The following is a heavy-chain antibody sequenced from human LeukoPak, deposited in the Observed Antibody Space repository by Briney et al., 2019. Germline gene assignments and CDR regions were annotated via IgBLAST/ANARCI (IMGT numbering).Heavy chain of an antibody. J-gene: IGHJ4*02. Sequence: GGSLRLSCAASGFTFINYAMPWVRQAPGKGLDWVAAICGSGGDTYYADSVKGRFTISRDNSKNTPYLQMNSLRVEDTAVYYCAKWRDYNVSSGYASSYFDYWGQGTLVTVSS. V-gene: IGHV3-23*01. CDR2: ICGSGGDT. CDR3: AKWRDYNVSSGYASSYFDY. CDR1: GFTFINYA. D-gene: IGHD3-22*01.